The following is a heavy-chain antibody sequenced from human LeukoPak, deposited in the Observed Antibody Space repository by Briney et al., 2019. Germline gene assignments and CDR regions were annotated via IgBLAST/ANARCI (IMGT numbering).Heavy chain of an antibody. V-gene: IGHV3-23*01. CDR2: ISDSGGRT. D-gene: IGHD6-19*01. Sequence: GGSLRLSCAVSGITLSNYGMSWVRQAPGKGLEWVAGISDSGGRTNYADSVKGRFTISRDNPKNTLYLQMNSLRAEDTAVYYCAKDEQWLVLGFLVDYWGQGTLVTVSS. J-gene: IGHJ4*02. CDR3: AKDEQWLVLGFLVDY. CDR1: GITLSNYG.